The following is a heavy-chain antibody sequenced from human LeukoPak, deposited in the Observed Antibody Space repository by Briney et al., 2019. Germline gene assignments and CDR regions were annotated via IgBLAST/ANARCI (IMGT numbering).Heavy chain of an antibody. V-gene: IGHV1-18*04. J-gene: IGHJ6*03. CDR2: ISAYNGNT. D-gene: IGHD6-19*01. CDR1: GYSFTGYY. CDR3: ARVTKQWLVNYYYMDV. Sequence: ASVKVSCKASGYSFTGYYMHWVRQAPGQGLEWMGWISAYNGNTNYAQKLQGRVTMTTDTSTSTAYMELRSLRSDDTAVYYCARVTKQWLVNYYYMDVWGKGTTVTVSS.